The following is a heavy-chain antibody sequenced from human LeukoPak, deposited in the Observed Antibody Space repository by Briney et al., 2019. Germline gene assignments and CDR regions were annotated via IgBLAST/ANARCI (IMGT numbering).Heavy chain of an antibody. CDR2: IYYGGST. Sequence: PSETLSRTCTVSGGSISTYYWSWIRQPPGMGLEWIGYIYYGGSTNYNPSLKSRVTISLDTSNNQFSLNLSAATAADTAIYYCARETRGYGSGSYDGFDYWGQGTLVTVSS. V-gene: IGHV4-59*01. D-gene: IGHD6-19*01. J-gene: IGHJ4*02. CDR3: ARETRGYGSGSYDGFDY. CDR1: GGSISTYY.